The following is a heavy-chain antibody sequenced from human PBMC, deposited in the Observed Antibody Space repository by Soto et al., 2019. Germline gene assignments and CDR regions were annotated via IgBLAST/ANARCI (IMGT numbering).Heavy chain of an antibody. J-gene: IGHJ4*02. CDR3: ARVRRNAEYCSGGSCYEGFDY. CDR1: GYTFTSYA. D-gene: IGHD2-15*01. CDR2: INAGNGNT. V-gene: IGHV1-3*01. Sequence: ASVKVSCKASGYTFTSYAMHWVRQAPGQRLEWMGWINAGNGNTKYSQKFQGRVTITRDTSASTAYMELSSLRSEDTAVYYCARVRRNAEYCSGGSCYEGFDYWGQGTLVTVSS.